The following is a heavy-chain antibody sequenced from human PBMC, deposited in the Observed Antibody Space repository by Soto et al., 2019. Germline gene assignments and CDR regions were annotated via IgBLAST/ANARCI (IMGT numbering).Heavy chain of an antibody. CDR3: AKDRRRTAAGTKGAYYYYGMDV. V-gene: IGHV3-23*01. J-gene: IGHJ6*02. CDR1: GFTFSSYA. Sequence: VQLLESGGGLVQPGGSLRLSCAASGFTFSSYAMSWVRQAPGKGLEWVSAISGSGGSTYYADSVKGRFTISRDNSKNTLYLQMNSLRAEDTAVYYCAKDRRRTAAGTKGAYYYYGMDVWGQGTTVTVSS. CDR2: ISGSGGST. D-gene: IGHD6-13*01.